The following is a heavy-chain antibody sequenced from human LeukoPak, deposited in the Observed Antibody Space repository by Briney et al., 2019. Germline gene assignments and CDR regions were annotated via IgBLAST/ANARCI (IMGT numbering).Heavy chain of an antibody. CDR1: GGTFSSYA. CDR2: IIPILGIA. CDR3: AREWDPYCGGDCYSNWFDP. D-gene: IGHD2-21*02. J-gene: IGHJ5*02. Sequence: SVKVSCKASGGTFSSYAISWVRQAPGQGLEWMGRIIPILGIANYAQKFQGRVTITADKSTSTAYMELSSLRSEDTAVYYCAREWDPYCGGDCYSNWFDPWGQGTLVTVSS. V-gene: IGHV1-69*04.